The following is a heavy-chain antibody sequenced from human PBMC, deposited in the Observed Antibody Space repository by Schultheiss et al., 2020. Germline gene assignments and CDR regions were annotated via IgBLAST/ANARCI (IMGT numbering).Heavy chain of an antibody. V-gene: IGHV3-72*01. CDR3: ASGEFDY. Sequence: GGSLTLSCAASGFTFSDHYMDWVRQAPGKGLEWVGRTRNKANSYTTEYAASVKGRFTISRDDSKNSLYLQMNSLKTEDTAVYYCASGEFDYWGQGTLVTVSS. CDR2: TRNKANSYTT. D-gene: IGHD4-17*01. CDR1: GFTFSDHY. J-gene: IGHJ4*02.